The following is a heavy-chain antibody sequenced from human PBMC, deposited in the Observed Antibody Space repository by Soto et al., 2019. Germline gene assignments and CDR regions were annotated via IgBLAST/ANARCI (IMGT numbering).Heavy chain of an antibody. D-gene: IGHD2-2*01. CDR1: GYTFTSYG. Sequence: ASVKVSCKASGYTFTSYGISWARQAPGQGLEWMGWISAYNGNTNYAQKHQGRVTMTTDTSTSTAYMELRSLRSDDTAVYYCARDPYLGYCSSTSCRHDAFDIWGQGTMVTVSS. CDR3: ARDPYLGYCSSTSCRHDAFDI. V-gene: IGHV1-18*01. CDR2: ISAYNGNT. J-gene: IGHJ3*02.